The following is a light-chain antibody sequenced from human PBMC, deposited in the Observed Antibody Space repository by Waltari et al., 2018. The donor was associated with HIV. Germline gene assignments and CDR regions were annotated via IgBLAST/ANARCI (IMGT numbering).Light chain of an antibody. J-gene: IGKJ1*01. Sequence: EIVLKQSPGTLSSSTGERATLSCRASQSVRSRSLAWYQQRPGQAPRLLISGASSRATGIPDRFSGSGSGTDFSLTISRLEPEDFAVYYCQQYATSPRTFGQGTKVEIK. CDR2: GAS. V-gene: IGKV3-20*01. CDR1: QSVRSRS. CDR3: QQYATSPRT.